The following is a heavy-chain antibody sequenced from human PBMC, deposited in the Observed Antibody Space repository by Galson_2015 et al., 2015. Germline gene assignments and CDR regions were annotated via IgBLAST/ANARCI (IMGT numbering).Heavy chain of an antibody. D-gene: IGHD3-10*01. J-gene: IGHJ4*02. CDR2: IYHSGST. CDR3: ARSVVRGVPTYYFDY. CDR1: GGSISSSNW. V-gene: IGHV4-4*02. Sequence: SETLSLTCAVSGGSISSSNWWSWVRQPPGKGLEWIGEIYHSGSTNYNPSLKSRVTISVDKSKNQFSLKLSSVTAADTAVYYCARSVVRGVPTYYFDYWGQGTLVTVSS.